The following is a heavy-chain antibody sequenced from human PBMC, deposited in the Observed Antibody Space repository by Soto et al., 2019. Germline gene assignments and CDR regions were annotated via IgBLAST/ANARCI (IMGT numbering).Heavy chain of an antibody. CDR3: ARSGRQQLVLFQH. D-gene: IGHD6-13*01. J-gene: IGHJ1*01. CDR2: IYYSGST. Sequence: TLSLTCTVSGGSISSSSYYWGWIRQPPGKGLEWIGSIYYSGSTYYNPSLKSRVTISVDTSKNQFSLKLSSVTAADTAVYYCARSGRQQLVLFQHWGQGTLVTVSS. CDR1: GGSISSSSYY. V-gene: IGHV4-39*01.